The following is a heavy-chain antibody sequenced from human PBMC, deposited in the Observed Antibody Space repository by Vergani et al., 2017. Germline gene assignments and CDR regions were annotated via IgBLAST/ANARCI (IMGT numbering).Heavy chain of an antibody. Sequence: QVQLQESGPGLVKPSETLSLTCTVSGDSVISTDYHWCWIRQPPGKGLEWVRSMDYSGSTSYNPSLESRISISFETPKNQFSLRLTSVTAADTAVYYCASKRGACRAAYCHSYDFWGPGTLVGVSS. CDR2: MDYSGST. D-gene: IGHD2-15*01. J-gene: IGHJ4*02. CDR3: ASKRGACRAAYCHSYDF. CDR1: GDSVISTDYH. V-gene: IGHV4-39*01.